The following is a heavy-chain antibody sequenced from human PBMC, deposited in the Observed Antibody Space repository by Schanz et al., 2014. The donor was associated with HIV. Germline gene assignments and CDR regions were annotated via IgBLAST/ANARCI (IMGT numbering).Heavy chain of an antibody. Sequence: QVQLVQSGAEVKKPGASVKVSCKASGYTFTSYYMHWVRQAPGQGLEWMGIINPSGGTTTYAPKFPGSANITKNTCKRPVHMVISRLTDDDAGVYYCAKDDGGAMDVWGQGTTVTVSS. CDR2: INPSGGTT. J-gene: IGHJ6*02. V-gene: IGHV1-46*01. D-gene: IGHD3-16*01. CDR1: GYTFTSYY. CDR3: AKDDGGAMDV.